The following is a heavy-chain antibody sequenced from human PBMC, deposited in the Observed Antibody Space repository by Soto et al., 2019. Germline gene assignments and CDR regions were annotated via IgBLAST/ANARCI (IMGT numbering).Heavy chain of an antibody. CDR1: GFTFSSYG. V-gene: IGHV3-33*01. CDR2: IWYDGSNK. J-gene: IGHJ4*02. CDR3: ARERSATQFSYYFDY. D-gene: IGHD2-15*01. Sequence: PGGSLRLSCAASGFTFSSYGMHWVRQAPGKGLEWVAVIWYDGSNKYYADSVKGRFTISRDNSKNTLYLQMNSLRAEDTAVYYFARERSATQFSYYFDYWGQGSLVTVSS.